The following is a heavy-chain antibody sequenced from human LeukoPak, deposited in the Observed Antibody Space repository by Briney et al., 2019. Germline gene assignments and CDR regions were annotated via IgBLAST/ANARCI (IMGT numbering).Heavy chain of an antibody. Sequence: PGRSLRLSCAASGFTFDDYAMHWVRQAPGKGLEWVSGISWNSGSIGYADSVKGRSTISRDNAKNSLYLQMNSLRAEDTALYYCAKEAYSSSAFDIWGQGTMVTVSS. CDR2: ISWNSGSI. CDR1: GFTFDDYA. D-gene: IGHD5-18*01. CDR3: AKEAYSSSAFDI. V-gene: IGHV3-9*01. J-gene: IGHJ3*02.